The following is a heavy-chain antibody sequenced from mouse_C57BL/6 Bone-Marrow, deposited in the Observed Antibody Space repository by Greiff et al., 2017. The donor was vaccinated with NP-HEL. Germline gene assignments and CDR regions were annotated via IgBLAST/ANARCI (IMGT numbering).Heavy chain of an antibody. CDR2: IYPGGGYT. V-gene: IGHV1-63*01. Sequence: VKLQESGAELVRPGTSVKMSCKASGYTFTNYWIGWAKQRPGHGLEWIGDIYPGGGYTNYNEKFKGKATLTADKSSSTAYMQFSSLTSEDSAIYYCARSDYYGSSLFDYWGQGTTLTVSS. D-gene: IGHD1-1*01. CDR3: ARSDYYGSSLFDY. CDR1: GYTFTNYW. J-gene: IGHJ2*01.